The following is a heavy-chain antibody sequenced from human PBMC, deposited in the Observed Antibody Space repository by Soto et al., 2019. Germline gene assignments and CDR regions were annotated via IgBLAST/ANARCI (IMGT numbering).Heavy chain of an antibody. V-gene: IGHV1-58*02. CDR3: AADPTYYDILTGHDAFDI. Sequence: SVKVSCTASGFTFTSSAMQWVRQARGQRLEWIGWIVVGSGNTNYAQKFQERVTITRDMSTSTAYMELSSLRSEDTAVYYCAADPTYYDILTGHDAFDIWGQGTMVTVSS. D-gene: IGHD3-9*01. CDR1: GFTFTSSA. J-gene: IGHJ3*02. CDR2: IVVGSGNT.